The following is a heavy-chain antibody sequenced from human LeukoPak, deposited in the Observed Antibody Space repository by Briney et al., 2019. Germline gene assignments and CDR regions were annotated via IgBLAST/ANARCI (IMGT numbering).Heavy chain of an antibody. Sequence: PSQTLSLTCTVSGGSISSGSYYWSWIRQPPGKGLEWIGYIYHSGSTYYNPSLKSRVTISVDTSKNQFSLKLSSVTAADTAVYYCARAVLNSNWFDPWGQGTLVTVSS. D-gene: IGHD4-23*01. J-gene: IGHJ5*02. CDR2: IYHSGST. V-gene: IGHV4-30-2*05. CDR3: ARAVLNSNWFDP. CDR1: GGSISSGSYY.